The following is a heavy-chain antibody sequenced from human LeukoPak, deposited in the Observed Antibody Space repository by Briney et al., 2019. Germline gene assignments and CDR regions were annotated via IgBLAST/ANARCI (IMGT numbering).Heavy chain of an antibody. CDR1: GFTFSTYS. V-gene: IGHV3-48*02. D-gene: IGHD1-26*01. CDR2: ISSSSNTI. CDR3: ARAGRGSYYLAVFY. Sequence: PGGSLRLSCAASGFTFSTYSINWVRQAPGKGLEWVSYISSSSNTIYYADSVKGRFTISRDNAKNSLFLQMNSLRDEDTAVYYCARAGRGSYYLAVFYWGQGTLVTVSS. J-gene: IGHJ4*02.